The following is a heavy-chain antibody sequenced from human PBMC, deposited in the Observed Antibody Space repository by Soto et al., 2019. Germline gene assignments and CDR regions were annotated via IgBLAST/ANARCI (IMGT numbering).Heavy chain of an antibody. J-gene: IGHJ5*01. CDR2: IYYSGST. CDR1: GGSISTSSYY. V-gene: IGHV4-39*01. Sequence: QLQLQESGPGLVKPSETLSLTCTVSGGSISTSSYYWGWIRQPRGKGLGWIGSIYYSGSTYYNPSLKSRVTIFVDTSKNLSSLKLSSVTAADTAVYYCARDYDGSGDSWGQGTLVSVSS. CDR3: ARDYDGSGDS. D-gene: IGHD3-22*01.